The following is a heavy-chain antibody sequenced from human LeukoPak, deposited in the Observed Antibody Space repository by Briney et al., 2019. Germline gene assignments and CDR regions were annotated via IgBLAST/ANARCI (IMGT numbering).Heavy chain of an antibody. J-gene: IGHJ4*02. CDR3: ARDFGCSGGSCYLAY. CDR2: INPSGGST. V-gene: IGHV1-46*01. D-gene: IGHD2-15*01. Sequence: ASVKVSCKASGYTFTRYYMHWVRQAPGQGLEWMGIINPSGGSTSYAQKLQGRVTMTTDTSTSTAYMELRSLRSDDTAVYYCARDFGCSGGSCYLAYWGQGTLVTVSS. CDR1: GYTFTRYY.